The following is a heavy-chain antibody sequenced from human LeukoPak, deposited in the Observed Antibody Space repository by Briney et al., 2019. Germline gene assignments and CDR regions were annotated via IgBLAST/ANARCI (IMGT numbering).Heavy chain of an antibody. CDR1: GFTFSSYW. V-gene: IGHV3-7*01. J-gene: IGHJ6*02. CDR2: IRQNESEK. Sequence: GGSLRLSCASSGFTFSSYWMAWVRQTPGKGLEWVASIRQNESEKYFVDSVKGRFTISRDNVKNSLYLQMNSLRVEDTAVYYCARPGNYYYYYGMDVWGQGTTVIVSS. CDR3: ARPGNYYYYYGMDV.